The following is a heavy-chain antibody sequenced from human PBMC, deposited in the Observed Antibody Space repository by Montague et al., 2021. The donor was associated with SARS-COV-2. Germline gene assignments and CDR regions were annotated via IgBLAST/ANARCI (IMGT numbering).Heavy chain of an antibody. CDR3: AKDINRLGYGDYLFDY. CDR2: ISWDGGIT. CDR1: GFTFDDYT. V-gene: IGHV3-43*01. D-gene: IGHD4-17*01. Sequence: SLRLSCAASGFTFDDYTMHWVRQAPGKDLEWVSLISWDGGITEYADSVKGRFTISRGNSKNSLYLQMNSLRTEDTALYYCAKDINRLGYGDYLFDYWGQGTLVTVSS. J-gene: IGHJ4*02.